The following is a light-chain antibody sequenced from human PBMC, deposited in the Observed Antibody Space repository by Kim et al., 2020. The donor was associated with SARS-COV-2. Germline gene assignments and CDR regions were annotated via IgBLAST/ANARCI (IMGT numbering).Light chain of an antibody. V-gene: IGKV3-20*01. CDR2: GAS. CDR3: QQHGSSLWT. J-gene: IGKJ1*01. CDR1: QTVYSRN. Sequence: SPGERATLSCRASQTVYSRNLVWYQQKPGQAPRVLIYGASTRATGVPDRFSGGGSGTDFTLTITRLEPEDFAVYYCQQHGSSLWTFGQGTKVDIK.